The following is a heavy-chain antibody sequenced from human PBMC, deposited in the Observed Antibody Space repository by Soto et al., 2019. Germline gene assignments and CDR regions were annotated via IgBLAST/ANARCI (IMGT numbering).Heavy chain of an antibody. Sequence: PSETLALTCAVSGDSISSYYWSWIRQPAGQGLEWIGRIYSSGTTNYNPSLKSRVTTSVDTSKNRFALKLTSVTAADTAVYYWARGARTAMVYYFDSWGQGTLVTVPS. D-gene: IGHD5-18*01. CDR2: IYSSGTT. J-gene: IGHJ4*02. V-gene: IGHV4-4*07. CDR3: ARGARTAMVYYFDS. CDR1: GDSISSYY.